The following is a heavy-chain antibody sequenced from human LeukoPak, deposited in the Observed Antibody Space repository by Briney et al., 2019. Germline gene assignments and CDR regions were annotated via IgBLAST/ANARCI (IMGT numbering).Heavy chain of an antibody. CDR2: ISSSSSYI. D-gene: IGHD3-3*01. CDR1: GFTFSSYS. J-gene: IGHJ4*02. CDR3: ARDLYFWSGYPVYYFDY. Sequence: GGSLRLSCAASGFTFSSYSMNWVRQAPGKGLEWVSSISSSSSYIYYADSVKGRFTISRDNAKNSPYLQMNSLRAEDTAVYYCARDLYFWSGYPVYYFDYWGQGTLVTVSS. V-gene: IGHV3-21*01.